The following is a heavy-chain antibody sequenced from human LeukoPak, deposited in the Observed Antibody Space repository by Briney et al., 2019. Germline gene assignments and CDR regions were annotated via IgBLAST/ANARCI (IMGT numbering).Heavy chain of an antibody. D-gene: IGHD6-19*01. CDR1: AFTFSNYA. V-gene: IGHV3-23*01. Sequence: GGSLRLSCAASAFTFSNYAMSWVRQAPGKGLEWVSTLRATVSDGGAYYADSVKGRFTISRDNSKNTLHLQMNSLRDEDTAMYYCAKNRGKGAVSGTGEIDYWGQGTLVTVSS. CDR3: AKNRGKGAVSGTGEIDY. J-gene: IGHJ4*02. CDR2: LRATVSDGGA.